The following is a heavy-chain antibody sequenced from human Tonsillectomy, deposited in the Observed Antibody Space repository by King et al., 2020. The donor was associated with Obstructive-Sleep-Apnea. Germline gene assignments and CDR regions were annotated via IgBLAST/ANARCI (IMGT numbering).Heavy chain of an antibody. CDR3: ARDADFMVRGVIIRNAFDI. CDR1: GFTFSSYS. D-gene: IGHD3-10*01. Sequence: VQLVESGGGLVQPGGSLRLSCAASGFTFSSYSMNWVRQAPGKGLEWVSYISSSSSTIYYADSVKGRFTISRDNAKNSLYLQMNSLRAEDTAVYYCARDADFMVRGVIIRNAFDIWGQGTMVTVSS. V-gene: IGHV3-48*04. J-gene: IGHJ3*02. CDR2: ISSSSSTI.